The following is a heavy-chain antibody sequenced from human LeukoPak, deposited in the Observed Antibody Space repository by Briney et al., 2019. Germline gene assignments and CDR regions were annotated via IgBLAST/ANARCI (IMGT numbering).Heavy chain of an antibody. CDR3: ARDLTGFDP. J-gene: IGHJ5*02. D-gene: IGHD7-27*01. V-gene: IGHV4-34*01. CDR2: INHSGST. CDR1: GGSFSGYY. Sequence: SETLSLTCAVYGGSFSGYYWSWIRQPPGKGPEWIGEINHSGSTNYNPSLKSRVTISVDTSKNQFSLKLSSVTAADTAVYYCARDLTGFDPWGQGTLVTVSS.